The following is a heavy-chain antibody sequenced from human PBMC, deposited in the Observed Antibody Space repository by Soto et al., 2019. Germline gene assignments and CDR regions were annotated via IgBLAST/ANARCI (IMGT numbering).Heavy chain of an antibody. CDR3: ASAKWVKNYYYYMAV. CDR1: GYTFTTYD. V-gene: IGHV1-8*01. CDR2: MNPNSGNT. D-gene: IGHD2-8*01. Sequence: ASVKVSCKASGYTFTTYDINWVRQATGQGLEWMGWMNPNSGNTVYAQKFQGRVTMTRNTSISTAYMELSSPTSEDTAVYYCASAKWVKNYYYYMAVWGKGTTVTVSS. J-gene: IGHJ6*03.